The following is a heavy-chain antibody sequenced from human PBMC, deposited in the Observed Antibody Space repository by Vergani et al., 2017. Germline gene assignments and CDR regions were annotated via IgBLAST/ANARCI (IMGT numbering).Heavy chain of an antibody. Sequence: QVQLQESGPGLVKPSETLSLTCIVSGGSISPYPWSWIRQPAGMGLEWIGRIYTSESTNYNPSLKSRVTMSVDTSKNQFSLKLSSVTAADTAVYYCAREYSSSVGFLAYWGQGTLVTVSS. CDR1: GGSISPYP. CDR2: IYTSEST. CDR3: AREYSSSVGFLAY. J-gene: IGHJ4*02. D-gene: IGHD6-6*01. V-gene: IGHV4-4*07.